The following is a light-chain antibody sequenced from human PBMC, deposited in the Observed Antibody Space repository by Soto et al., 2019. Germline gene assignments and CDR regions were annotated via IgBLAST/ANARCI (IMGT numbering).Light chain of an antibody. J-gene: IGKJ5*01. CDR3: QQRKSYPIT. Sequence: DIQLTQSPSFLSASVGDRVTITCRASQDINTYLAWYQQKPGKVPKLLIFAASTLQNGVPSRFSGSGSGTEFTVTITSLQPEDFATYYCQQRKSYPITFGQGTLLEIK. CDR1: QDINTY. V-gene: IGKV1-9*01. CDR2: AAS.